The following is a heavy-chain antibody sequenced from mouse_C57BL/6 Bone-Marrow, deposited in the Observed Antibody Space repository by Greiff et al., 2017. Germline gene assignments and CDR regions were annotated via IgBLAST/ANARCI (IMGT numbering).Heavy chain of an antibody. CDR2: ISSGGSYT. V-gene: IGHV5-6*02. J-gene: IGHJ4*01. D-gene: IGHD2-5*01. CDR3: ARRDYYSNFYAMDY. Sequence: EVTLVESGGDLVKPGGSLKLSCAASGFTFSSYGLSWVRQTPDKRLEWVATISSGGSYTYYPDSVKGRFTISRDNAKNTLYLQMSSLKSEDTAMYYCARRDYYSNFYAMDYWGQGTSVTVSS. CDR1: GFTFSSYG.